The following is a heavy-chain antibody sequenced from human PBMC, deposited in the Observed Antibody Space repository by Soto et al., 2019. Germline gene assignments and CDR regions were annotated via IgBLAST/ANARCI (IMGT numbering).Heavy chain of an antibody. Sequence: ASVKVSCKASGYTFTSYAMHWVRQAPGQRLEWMGWINAGNGNTKYSQKFQGRVTITRDTSASTAYMELSSLRSEDTAVYYCARATRVTTVTITNWFDPWGQGTLVTVSS. CDR1: GYTFTSYA. D-gene: IGHD4-17*01. CDR2: INAGNGNT. V-gene: IGHV1-3*01. J-gene: IGHJ5*02. CDR3: ARATRVTTVTITNWFDP.